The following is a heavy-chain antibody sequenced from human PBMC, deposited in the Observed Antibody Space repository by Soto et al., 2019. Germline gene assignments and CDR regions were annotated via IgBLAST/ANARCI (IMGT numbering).Heavy chain of an antibody. Sequence: AGGSLRLSCAASGFTFSTYAMSWVRQAPGKGLEWVSTISGSGGSTYYADSVKGRFTISRDNSKNTLYLQMNSLRAEDTAVYYCARPNYYDSSGYYYDHWGQGTLVTVSS. CDR3: ARPNYYDSSGYYYDH. J-gene: IGHJ5*02. D-gene: IGHD3-22*01. CDR2: ISGSGGST. V-gene: IGHV3-23*01. CDR1: GFTFSTYA.